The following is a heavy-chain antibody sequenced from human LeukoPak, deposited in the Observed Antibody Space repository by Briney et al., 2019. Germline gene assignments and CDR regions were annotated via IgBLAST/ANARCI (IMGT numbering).Heavy chain of an antibody. CDR1: GGSISSYY. D-gene: IGHD6-13*01. J-gene: IGHJ4*02. CDR3: ARSSIAAAGSQFDY. CDR2: IYYSGST. V-gene: IGHV4-59*01. Sequence: SETQSLTCTVSGGSISSYYWSWIRQPPGRGLEWIGYIYYSGSTNYNPSLKSRVTISVDTSKNQFSLKLSSVTAADTAVYYCARSSIAAAGSQFDYRGQGTLVTVSS.